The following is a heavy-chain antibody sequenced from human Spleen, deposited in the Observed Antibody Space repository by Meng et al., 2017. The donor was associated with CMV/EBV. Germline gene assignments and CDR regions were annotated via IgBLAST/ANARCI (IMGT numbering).Heavy chain of an antibody. D-gene: IGHD3-16*02. CDR2: ISAYNGNT. J-gene: IGHJ4*02. CDR1: GYTFTSYG. Sequence: GRLEQSGAEVKKPGASVKVSCKASGYTFTSYGISWVRQAPGQGLEWMGWISAYNGNTNYAQKLQGRVTMTTDTSTSTAYMELRSLRSDDTAVYYCAREEYDYVWGSYRKGDYWGQGTLVTVSS. CDR3: AREEYDYVWGSYRKGDY. V-gene: IGHV1-18*01.